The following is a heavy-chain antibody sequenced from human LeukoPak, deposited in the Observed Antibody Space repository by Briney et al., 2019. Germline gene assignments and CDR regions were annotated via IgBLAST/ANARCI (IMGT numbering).Heavy chain of an antibody. CDR2: ISSSGSTI. CDR1: GGSISSSSYY. D-gene: IGHD5-18*01. J-gene: IGHJ4*02. Sequence: LSLTCTVSGGSISSSSYYWGWIRQPPGKGLEWVSYISSSGSTIYYADSVKGRFTISRDNAKNSLYLQMNSLRAEDTAVYYCARVSGYGNAAVYYFDYWGQGTLVTVSS. CDR3: ARVSGYGNAAVYYFDY. V-gene: IGHV3-11*04.